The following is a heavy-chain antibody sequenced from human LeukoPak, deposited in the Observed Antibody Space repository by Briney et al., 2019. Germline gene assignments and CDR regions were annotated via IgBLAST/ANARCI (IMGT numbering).Heavy chain of an antibody. CDR2: ISSSGSTI. D-gene: IGHD3-22*01. CDR3: AADYYDSSAHFYFDY. Sequence: GGSLRLSCAASGFTFSSYSVNWVRQVPGKGLEWVSYISSSGSTIYYADSVKGRFTISRDNAKNSLYLQMNSLRAEDTAVYYCAADYYDSSAHFYFDYWGQGALVTVSS. V-gene: IGHV3-48*01. CDR1: GFTFSSYS. J-gene: IGHJ4*02.